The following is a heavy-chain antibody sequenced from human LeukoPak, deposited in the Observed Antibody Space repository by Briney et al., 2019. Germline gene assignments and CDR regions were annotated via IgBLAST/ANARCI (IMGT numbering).Heavy chain of an antibody. V-gene: IGHV4-61*02. CDR1: GGSISSGSYY. D-gene: IGHD6-19*01. J-gene: IGHJ4*02. CDR2: IYTSGST. CDR3: ARDRYSSGWYFDY. Sequence: PSETLSLACTVSGGSISSGSYYWSWIRQPAGKGLEWIERIYTSGSTNYNPSLKSRFTISVDTSKNQFSLKLSSVTAADTAVYYCARDRYSSGWYFDYWGQGTLVTVSS.